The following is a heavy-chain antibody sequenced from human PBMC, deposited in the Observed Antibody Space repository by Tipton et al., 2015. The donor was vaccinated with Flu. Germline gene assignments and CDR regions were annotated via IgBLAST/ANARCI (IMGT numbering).Heavy chain of an antibody. CDR1: GFTLSSYE. D-gene: IGHD3-16*01. V-gene: IGHV3-48*03. CDR3: ARGGGYVEGSYIGRCMDV. CDR2: ISGSGYTK. J-gene: IGHJ6*02. Sequence: SLRLSCTASGFTLSSYEMNWVRQAPGKGLEWVSYISGSGYTKYFADSVKGRFTISRDDARNSLYLQMNSLRADDTAVYYCARGGGYVEGSYIGRCMDVWGHGTTVTVSS.